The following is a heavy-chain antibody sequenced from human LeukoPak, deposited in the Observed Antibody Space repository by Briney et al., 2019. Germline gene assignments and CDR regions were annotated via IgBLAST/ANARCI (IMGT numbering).Heavy chain of an antibody. J-gene: IGHJ4*02. D-gene: IGHD6-19*01. CDR1: GGSISDSNF. V-gene: IGHV4-4*02. CDR2: INHSGST. CDR3: AREPVAGTLGVDY. Sequence: SGTLSLTCAVSGGSISDSNFWSWIRQPPGKGLEWIGEINHSGSTNYNPSLKSRVTISVDTSKNQFSLKLSSVTAADTAVYYCAREPVAGTLGVDYWGQGTLVTVSS.